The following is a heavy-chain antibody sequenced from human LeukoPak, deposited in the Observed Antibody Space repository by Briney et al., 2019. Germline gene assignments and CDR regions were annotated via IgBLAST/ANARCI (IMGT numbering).Heavy chain of an antibody. V-gene: IGHV4-30-4*08. CDR2: IYYSGST. CDR3: VRHRLRNRKGADP. CDR1: GGSMSSGDYY. J-gene: IGHJ5*02. Sequence: TLSLTCTVSGGSMSSGDYYWRWIRQPPGKGLEWIGYIYYSGSTYYNPSLKSRVTTSVDTSKNQFSLKLSSVTAADTAVYEPVRHRLRNRKGADPSGAGTLVTASP. D-gene: IGHD5-12*01.